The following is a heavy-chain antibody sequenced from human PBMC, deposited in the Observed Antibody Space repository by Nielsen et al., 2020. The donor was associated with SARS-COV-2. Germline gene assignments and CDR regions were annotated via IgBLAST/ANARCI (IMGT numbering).Heavy chain of an antibody. Sequence: ASVKVSCKASGYTFSKHYIHWVRQAPGQGLEWMGVVNPSGVGTTYAQRFQGRVTMTSDTSTRTVNMELSSLRSEDTAVYYCARYSYGLSYWGQGTLVTVSS. D-gene: IGHD5-18*01. CDR3: ARYSYGLSY. J-gene: IGHJ4*02. CDR2: VNPSGVGT. V-gene: IGHV1-46*01. CDR1: GYTFSKHY.